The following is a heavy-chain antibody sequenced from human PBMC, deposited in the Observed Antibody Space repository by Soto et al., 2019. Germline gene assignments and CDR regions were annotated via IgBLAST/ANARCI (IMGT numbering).Heavy chain of an antibody. V-gene: IGHV4-34*01. CDR2: INHSGSA. J-gene: IGHJ6*02. D-gene: IGHD2-2*02. CDR3: ARVIPAAIGIYYYYGMDV. CDR1: GGSFSGYY. Sequence: KPSETLSLTCAVYGGSFSGYYWSWIRQPPGKGLEWIGGINHSGSANYNPSLKSRVTISVDTSKNQFSLKLSSVTAADTAVYYCARVIPAAIGIYYYYGMDVWGQGTTVTVSS.